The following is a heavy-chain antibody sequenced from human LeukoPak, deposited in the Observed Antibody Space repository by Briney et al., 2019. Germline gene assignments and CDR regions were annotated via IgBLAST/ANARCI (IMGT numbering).Heavy chain of an antibody. V-gene: IGHV3-23*01. D-gene: IGHD2-2*01. CDR2: INGDGGST. CDR3: AKRPDCSTTNCFRFEY. Sequence: PGGSLRLSCAASGFTFSTYAMSWVRQAPGQGLEWVSSINGDGGSTYYAESVKGRFTVSRANTKNTLYLQMDSLRAEDTAVYYCAKRPDCSTTNCFRFEYWGQGTLVTVSS. J-gene: IGHJ4*02. CDR1: GFTFSTYA.